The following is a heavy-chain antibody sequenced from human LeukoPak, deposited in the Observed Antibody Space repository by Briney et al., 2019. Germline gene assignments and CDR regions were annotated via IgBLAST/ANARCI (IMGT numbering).Heavy chain of an antibody. V-gene: IGHV1-2*02. D-gene: IGHD3-22*01. CDR3: ARDIYYDSSGYYSPPFDY. CDR1: GYTFTSYY. CDR2: INPNSGGT. Sequence: ASVKVSCKASGYTFTSYYMHWVRQAPGQGLEWMGWINPNSGGTNYAQKFQGRVTMTRDTSISTAYMELSRLRSDDTAVYYCARDIYYDSSGYYSPPFDYWGQGTLVTVSS. J-gene: IGHJ4*02.